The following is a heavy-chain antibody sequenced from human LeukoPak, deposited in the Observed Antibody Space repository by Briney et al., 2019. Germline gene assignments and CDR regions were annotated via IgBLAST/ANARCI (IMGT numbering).Heavy chain of an antibody. Sequence: ASVKVSCKASGGTFSSYAISWVRQAPGQGLEWMGGIIPIFGTANYAQKFQGRVTITADESTSTAYMELSSLRSEDTAVYYCARIIDSSGYYSDYSDYWGQGTLVTVSS. CDR1: GGTFSSYA. CDR2: IIPIFGTA. V-gene: IGHV1-69*13. J-gene: IGHJ4*02. D-gene: IGHD3-22*01. CDR3: ARIIDSSGYYSDYSDY.